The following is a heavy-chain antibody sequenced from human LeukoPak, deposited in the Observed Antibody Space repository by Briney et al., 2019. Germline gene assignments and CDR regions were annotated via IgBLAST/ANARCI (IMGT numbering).Heavy chain of an antibody. D-gene: IGHD3-22*01. CDR2: INHSGST. CDR3: ARDRYYDSSGYLSRFDP. CDR1: GGSFSGYY. V-gene: IGHV4-34*01. J-gene: IGHJ5*02. Sequence: PSETLSLTCAVYGGSFSGYYWSWIRQPPGKGLEWIGEINHSGSTNYNPSLKSRVTISVDTSKNQFSLKLSSVTAADTAVYYCARDRYYDSSGYLSRFDPWGQGTLVTVSS.